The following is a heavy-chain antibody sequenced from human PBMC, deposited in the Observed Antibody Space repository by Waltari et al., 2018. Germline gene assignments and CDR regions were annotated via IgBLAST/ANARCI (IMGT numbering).Heavy chain of an antibody. CDR3: ATLGKKYGNSFDN. Sequence: QLQLQESGPGLVKPSETLSLNCSVSGGSISNTANFWAWIRQPPGKGLECLGYIFYTGTTYYNPSFVVRLSIAVDTSRNFFSLDLDSVTTADTSIYFCATLGKKYGNSFDNWGQGTTVTVSS. J-gene: IGHJ3*02. CDR1: GGSISNTANF. CDR2: IFYTGTT. D-gene: IGHD3-10*01. V-gene: IGHV4-39*02.